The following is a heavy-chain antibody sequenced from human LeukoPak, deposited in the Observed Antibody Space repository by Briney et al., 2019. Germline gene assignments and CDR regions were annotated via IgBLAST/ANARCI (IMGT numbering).Heavy chain of an antibody. CDR2: IYTSGST. J-gene: IGHJ4*02. CDR3: ARVRRVRGCSGGSCYSEFDY. V-gene: IGHV4-61*02. D-gene: IGHD2-15*01. Sequence: SETLSLTCTVSGGSISSGSYYWSWIRRPAGKGLEWIGRIYTSGSTNYNPSLKSRVTISVDTSKNQFSLKLSSVTAADTAVYYCARVRRVRGCSGGSCYSEFDYWGQGTLVTVSS. CDR1: GGSISSGSYY.